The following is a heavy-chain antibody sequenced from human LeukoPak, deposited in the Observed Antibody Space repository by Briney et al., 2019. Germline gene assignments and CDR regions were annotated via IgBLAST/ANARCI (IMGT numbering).Heavy chain of an antibody. V-gene: IGHV3-23*01. CDR1: GFTFSSYA. D-gene: IGHD1-26*01. CDR2: ISGSGTNT. Sequence: GGSLRLSCAASGFTFSSYAMNWVRQAPGKGLEWVSGISGSGTNTYYADSVKGRFTISRDNSKNTLYMQMNSLRAEDTALYYCASGGIYYGAAFDFWGQGTLVTVSS. J-gene: IGHJ4*02. CDR3: ASGGIYYGAAFDF.